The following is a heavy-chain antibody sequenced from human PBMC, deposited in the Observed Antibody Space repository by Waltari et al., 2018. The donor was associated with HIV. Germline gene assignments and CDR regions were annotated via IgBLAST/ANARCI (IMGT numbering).Heavy chain of an antibody. CDR1: GLIFCGSV. V-gene: IGHV3-73*01. D-gene: IGHD4-17*01. J-gene: IGHJ5*02. Sequence: EVALVESGGGLVLPGGSLERSCEASGLIFCGSVRPWARQASGKGLEWVGRIRGKPNSYATAYAESLKGRFTISRDDSKNTAYLQMNSLKTEDTAVYYCTKSVGDSARGWFDPWGQGTLVTVSS. CDR2: IRGKPNSYAT. CDR3: TKSVGDSARGWFDP.